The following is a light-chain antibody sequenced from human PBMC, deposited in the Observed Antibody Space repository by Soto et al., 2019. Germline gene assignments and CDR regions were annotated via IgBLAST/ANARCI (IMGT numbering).Light chain of an antibody. Sequence: QPVLTQPPSVSGAPGQRVTISCTGSSSNIGAGYNVHWYQQVPGTAPKLLIYANNNRPSGVPDRFSGSKSGTSASLAITGLQAEDEADYYCQSYDSSLSEGVFGGGTKLTVL. V-gene: IGLV1-40*01. J-gene: IGLJ2*01. CDR2: ANN. CDR1: SSNIGAGYN. CDR3: QSYDSSLSEGV.